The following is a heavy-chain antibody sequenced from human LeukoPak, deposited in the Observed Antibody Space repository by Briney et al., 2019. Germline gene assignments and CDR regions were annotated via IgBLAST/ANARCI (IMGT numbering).Heavy chain of an antibody. D-gene: IGHD6-13*01. J-gene: IGHJ4*02. Sequence: GGSLRLSCAASGFTFSSYSMNWVRQAPGKGLEWVSSISSSSSYIYYADSVKGRFTISRDNSKNTPYLQMNSLRAEDTAVYYCAKDRGVAAAGDYFDYWGQGTLVTVSS. CDR3: AKDRGVAAAGDYFDY. CDR1: GFTFSSYS. CDR2: ISSSSSYI. V-gene: IGHV3-21*01.